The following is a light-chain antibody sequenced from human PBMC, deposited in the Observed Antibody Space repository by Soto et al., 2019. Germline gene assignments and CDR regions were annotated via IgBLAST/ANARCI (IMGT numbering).Light chain of an antibody. J-gene: IGLJ3*02. CDR1: SSDVGSYNL. Sequence: QSALTQPASVSGSPGQSITISCTGTSSDVGSYNLVSWYQQHPGKAPKPMIYEGSERPSGVSNRLSGSKSGNTASLTIPGLQAEDEAEYYCCSYAGSSTPWVFGGGIQLTVL. CDR3: CSYAGSSTPWV. CDR2: EGS. V-gene: IGLV2-23*01.